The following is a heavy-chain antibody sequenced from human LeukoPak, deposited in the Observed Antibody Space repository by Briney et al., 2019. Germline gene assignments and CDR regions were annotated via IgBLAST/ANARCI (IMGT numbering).Heavy chain of an antibody. D-gene: IGHD3-10*01. CDR1: GFTFSSYG. J-gene: IGHJ3*02. CDR3: AKVAREFMGAFDI. CDR2: IRYDGSNK. V-gene: IGHV3-30*02. Sequence: GGSLRPSCAASGFTFSSYGMHWVRQAPGKGLEWVAFIRYDGSNKYYADSVKGRFTISRDNSKNTLYLQMNSLRAEDTAVYYCAKVAREFMGAFDIWGQGTMVTVSS.